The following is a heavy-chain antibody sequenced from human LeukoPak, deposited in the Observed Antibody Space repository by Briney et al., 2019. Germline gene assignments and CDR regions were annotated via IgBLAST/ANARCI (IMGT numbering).Heavy chain of an antibody. V-gene: IGHV3-23*01. Sequence: PGGSLRLSCAASGVTFSNYAMTWVRQAPGKGLEWVSVISDNGAGTYYVDSVKGRFTVSRDNSKKTLYLQMNSLRAEDTAVYYCARHLGPDIWGQGTKVTVSS. J-gene: IGHJ3*02. CDR3: ARHLGPDI. CDR2: ISDNGAGT. CDR1: GVTFSNYA.